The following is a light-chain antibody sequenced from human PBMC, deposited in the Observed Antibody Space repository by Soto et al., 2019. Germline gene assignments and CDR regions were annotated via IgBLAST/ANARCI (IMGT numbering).Light chain of an antibody. J-gene: IGLJ2*01. Sequence: QSALTQPRSVSGSPGQSVTISCTGTSSDVGGYNYVSWYQQHPGTAPKLVIYDVTKRPSGVPDRFSGSRSGYTASLAISGLQPEDEADYFCCSYAGTYTLVFGGGTQLTVL. CDR2: DVT. CDR1: SSDVGGYNY. CDR3: CSYAGTYTLV. V-gene: IGLV2-11*01.